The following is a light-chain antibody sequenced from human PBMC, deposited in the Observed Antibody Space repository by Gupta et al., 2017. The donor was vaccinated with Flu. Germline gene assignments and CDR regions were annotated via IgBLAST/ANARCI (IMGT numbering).Light chain of an antibody. V-gene: IGKV1-39*01. CDR1: QGVISY. CDR3: QQASGIPSS. Sequence: GEIVTLTCRSSQGVISYGKWSQKRPGKPPKLLVSDATRLHVGGPSRFSGSGAGTDFTLTIDNRHPDDFATYFCQQASGIPSSFGPGTRVEI. CDR2: DAT. J-gene: IGKJ1*01.